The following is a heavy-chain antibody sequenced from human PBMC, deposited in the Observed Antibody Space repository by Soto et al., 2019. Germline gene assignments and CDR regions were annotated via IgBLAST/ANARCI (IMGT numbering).Heavy chain of an antibody. J-gene: IGHJ3*02. D-gene: IGHD1-1*01. Sequence: GGSLRLSCAASGFTFSTYAMSWVRQVQAMGVEWFSSISASGDRTYSADSVKGWFTISRYNSMNALYLQMSSLRIGDTAVYYCARPRGYGVFDAYDIWGQGTMVTVSS. V-gene: IGHV3-23*01. CDR3: ARPRGYGVFDAYDI. CDR1: GFTFSTYA. CDR2: ISASGDRT.